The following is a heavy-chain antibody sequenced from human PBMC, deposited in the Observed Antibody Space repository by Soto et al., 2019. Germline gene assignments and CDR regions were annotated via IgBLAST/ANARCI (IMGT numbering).Heavy chain of an antibody. D-gene: IGHD4-17*01. CDR2: ISYDGSNK. CDR1: GFTFSSYA. J-gene: IGHJ4*02. V-gene: IGHV3-30-3*01. CDR3: ARADYGDYSPTDY. Sequence: GGSLRLSCAASGFTFSSYAMHWVRQAPGKGLEWVAVISYDGSNKFYADSVKGRFTISRDNSKNTLYLQMNSLRAEDTAVYYCARADYGDYSPTDYWGQGTLVTVSS.